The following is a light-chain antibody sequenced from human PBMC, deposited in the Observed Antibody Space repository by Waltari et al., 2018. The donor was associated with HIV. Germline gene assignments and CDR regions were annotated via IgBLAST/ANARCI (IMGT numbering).Light chain of an antibody. CDR1: RSDVGGFNY. CDR2: EVS. Sequence: QSALTQPASVSGSPGQSITISCTGTRSDVGGFNYVSWYQQHPGKAPKLMIYEVSNRPSGVSNRFSGSKSGNTASLTISGLQAEDEADYYCNSYTTSSTLDVVFGGGTKLTVL. J-gene: IGLJ2*01. CDR3: NSYTTSSTLDVV. V-gene: IGLV2-14*01.